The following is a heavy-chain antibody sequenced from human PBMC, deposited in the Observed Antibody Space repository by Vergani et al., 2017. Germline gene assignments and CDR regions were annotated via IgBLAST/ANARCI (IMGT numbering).Heavy chain of an antibody. CDR3: ASPEGFGDRNAFDI. J-gene: IGHJ3*02. V-gene: IGHV1-69*01. D-gene: IGHD3-10*01. Sequence: QVQLVQSGAEVKKPGSSVKVSCKASGGTFSSYAISWVRQAPGQGLEWMGGIIPIFGTANYAQKFQGRVTITADESTSTAYMELSSLRSEDTAVYYCASPEGFGDRNAFDIWGHGQWSPSPQ. CDR1: GGTFSSYA. CDR2: IIPIFGTA.